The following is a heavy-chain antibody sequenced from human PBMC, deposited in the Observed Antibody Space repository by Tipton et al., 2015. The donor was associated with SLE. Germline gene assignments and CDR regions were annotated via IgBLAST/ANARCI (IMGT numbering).Heavy chain of an antibody. Sequence: TLSLTCAVYGGSFSGYYWIWIRQPPGKGLEWIGEINLSGSTNYNPSLKSRVTISVDTSKNQFSLKLSSVTAADTALYYCARGAATWDSSSCMDVWGQGTTVTVSS. D-gene: IGHD6-13*01. CDR3: ARGAATWDSSSCMDV. CDR1: GGSFSGYY. J-gene: IGHJ6*02. V-gene: IGHV4-34*01. CDR2: INLSGST.